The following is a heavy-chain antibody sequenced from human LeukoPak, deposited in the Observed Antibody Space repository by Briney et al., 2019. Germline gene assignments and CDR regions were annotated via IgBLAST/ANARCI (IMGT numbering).Heavy chain of an antibody. V-gene: IGHV5-51*01. CDR3: ARGYCGGDCYANYFGY. J-gene: IGHJ4*02. CDR1: RYSFTSYW. D-gene: IGHD2-21*02. CDR2: IYPGDSDT. Sequence: GESLKISCKGSRYSFTSYWIGWVRQMPGKGLEWMGIIYPGDSDTRYSPSFQGQVTISADKSIRTAYLQWSSLKASDTAMYYCARGYCGGDCYANYFGYWGQGTLVTVSS.